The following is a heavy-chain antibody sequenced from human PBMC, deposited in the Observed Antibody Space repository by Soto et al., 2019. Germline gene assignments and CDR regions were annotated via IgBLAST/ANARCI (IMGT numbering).Heavy chain of an antibody. V-gene: IGHV5-51*01. CDR1: GYDFTRNW. D-gene: IGHD3-22*01. J-gene: IGHJ6*02. CDR2: MYPGDSDT. Sequence: GESLKISCRGSGYDFTRNWFGWVRQLPGRGLGWVGIMYPGDSDTRNRPSLQGHVTLSAHMTVSTAFFQWRSLKTSDSGMYFCSRLPRVCNNTSCYYADLWGQGTSVTVSS. CDR3: SRLPRVCNNTSCYYADL.